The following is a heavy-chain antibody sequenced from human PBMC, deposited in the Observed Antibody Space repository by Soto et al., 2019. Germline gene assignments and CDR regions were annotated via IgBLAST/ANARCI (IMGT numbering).Heavy chain of an antibody. V-gene: IGHV4-59*13. CDR3: ARSPGLGNWFDP. CDR1: GGSITNFY. J-gene: IGHJ5*02. D-gene: IGHD6-19*01. CDR2: RFNSGTT. Sequence: QVHLQDSGPGLVKPSETLSLTCNVSGGSITNFYWSWIGMPPGKELEWIGWRFNSGTTNYNPSLRSRVTMSVDTSKNHFSLHRTSVTAADTAVYYCARSPGLGNWFDPWGQGTLVTVSS.